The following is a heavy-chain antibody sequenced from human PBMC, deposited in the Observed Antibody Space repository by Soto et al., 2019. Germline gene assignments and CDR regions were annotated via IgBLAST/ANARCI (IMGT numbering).Heavy chain of an antibody. CDR3: ARANTSPFDY. CDR1: GFIFSNYG. V-gene: IGHV3-33*01. CDR2: IWFDGSNK. Sequence: QVQLVESGGGVVQPGSSLRLSCGASGFIFSNYGMHWIRQAPGKGLEWVTIIWFDGSNKWYADSVKGRFIISRDDSKNMVYLQMNSLRVDDTAIYYCARANTSPFDYWGRGTLVTVSS. J-gene: IGHJ4*02.